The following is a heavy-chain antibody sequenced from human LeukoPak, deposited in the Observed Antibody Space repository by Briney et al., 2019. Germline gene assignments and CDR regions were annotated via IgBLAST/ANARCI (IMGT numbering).Heavy chain of an antibody. D-gene: IGHD2-8*02. V-gene: IGHV1-2*02. CDR3: ARASPGGAFDV. J-gene: IGHJ3*01. CDR2: INPKSGAT. CDR1: GYTFTDY. Sequence: ASVKVSCKAPGYTFTDYMHWVRQAPGQGLEWMGWINPKSGATNHAEKFQGGVTMTSDTSISTAYMELSSLKSDDTAVYYCARASPGGAFDVWGQGTIVTVSS.